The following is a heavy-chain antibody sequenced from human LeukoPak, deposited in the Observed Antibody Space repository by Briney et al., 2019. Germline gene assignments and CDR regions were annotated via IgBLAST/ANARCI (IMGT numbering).Heavy chain of an antibody. Sequence: GGSLRLSCAASGFIFSTYTMNWVRQAPGKGLEWISSISSGSANIYYADSVKGRFTISRDNAKDSLFLQMNSLRAEDTAVYYCARGLVVDEYWGQGTLATVSS. D-gene: IGHD3-22*01. CDR3: ARGLVVDEY. CDR1: GFIFSTYT. J-gene: IGHJ4*02. V-gene: IGHV3-48*04. CDR2: ISSGSANI.